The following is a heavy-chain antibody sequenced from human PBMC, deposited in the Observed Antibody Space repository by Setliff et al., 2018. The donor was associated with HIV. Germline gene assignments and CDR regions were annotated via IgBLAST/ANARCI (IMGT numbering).Heavy chain of an antibody. D-gene: IGHD1-26*01. CDR3: ARGKGGLVGPAEFDY. J-gene: IGHJ4*02. CDR2: INHTGNT. V-gene: IGHV4-34*01. Sequence: SETLSLTCAVYGGSFSGYHRNWIRQFPGKGLEWIGGINHTGNTQYNPSLKSRVTMSEETSKNQFSLKLKSVTAADTAIYFCARGKGGLVGPAEFDYWGPGTLVTVSS. CDR1: GGSFSGYH.